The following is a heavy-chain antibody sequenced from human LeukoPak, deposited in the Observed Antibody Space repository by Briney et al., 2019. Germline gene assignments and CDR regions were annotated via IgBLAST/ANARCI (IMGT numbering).Heavy chain of an antibody. V-gene: IGHV3-7*03. CDR2: INHNGNVN. CDR3: ARGGGLDV. J-gene: IGHJ6*02. Sequence: GGSLRLSCAASGFTFSNYGMHWVRQDPGKGLEWVASINHNGNVNYYVDSVKGRFTISRDNAKNSLYLQMSNLRAEDTAVYFCARGGGLDVWGQGATVTVSS. D-gene: IGHD3-16*01. CDR1: GFTFSNYG.